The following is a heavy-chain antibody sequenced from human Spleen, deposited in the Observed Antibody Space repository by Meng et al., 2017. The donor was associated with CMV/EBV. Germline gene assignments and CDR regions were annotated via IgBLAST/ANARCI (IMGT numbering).Heavy chain of an antibody. V-gene: IGHV1-2*02. D-gene: IGHD3-10*01. CDR2: INPNSGGT. Sequence: CKASGYIFTGSYIHWVRQAPGQGLEWMGWINPNSGGTNYPQNLQGRVTMTTDTSTSTAYMDLRSLRSDDTAVYYCARLVGGYYIFDYWGQGTLVTVSS. J-gene: IGHJ4*02. CDR1: GYIFTGSY. CDR3: ARLVGGYYIFDY.